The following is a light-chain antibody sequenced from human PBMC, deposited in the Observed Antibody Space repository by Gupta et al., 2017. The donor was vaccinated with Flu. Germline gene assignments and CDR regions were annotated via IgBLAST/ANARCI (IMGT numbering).Light chain of an antibody. V-gene: IGLV3-21*02. CDR2: EDS. CDR1: NIGSKY. J-gene: IGLJ2*01. CDR3: QVWDNSIDHVL. Sequence: SYVLTQPPSVSGAPGQTAKITWRGNNIGSKYVHWYQQKSGQAPVLVVYEDSDRPAGIPDRFSGFNSGNTATLTISRVEAGDEADYYCQVWDNSIDHVLFGGGTKLTVL.